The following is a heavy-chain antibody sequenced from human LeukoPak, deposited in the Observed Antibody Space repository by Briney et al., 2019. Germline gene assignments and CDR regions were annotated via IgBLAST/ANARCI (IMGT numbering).Heavy chain of an antibody. CDR3: AKGVDTAMDYIFDY. V-gene: IGHV3-23*01. D-gene: IGHD5-18*01. Sequence: GGSLRLSCADSGFTFSSYAMIWVRQAPGKGLEWVSAISGSGGSTYYADSVKGRFTISRDNSKNTLYLQMNSLRAEDTAVYYCAKGVDTAMDYIFDYWGQGTLVTVSS. CDR2: ISGSGGST. J-gene: IGHJ4*02. CDR1: GFTFSSYA.